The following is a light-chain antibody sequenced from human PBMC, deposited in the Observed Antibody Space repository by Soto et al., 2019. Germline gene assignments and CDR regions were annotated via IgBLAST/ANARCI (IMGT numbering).Light chain of an antibody. CDR3: QQYGTSPLT. CDR2: GAS. CDR1: QSVSSSS. J-gene: IGKJ4*01. V-gene: IGKV3-20*01. Sequence: EIVLTQSPGTLSLSPGERATLSCRASQSVSSSSLAWYQQKPGQAPRLLMYGASRRATGIPDRFSGSGSGTDFTLIISRLEPEDFAVYYCQQYGTSPLTFGGWTKVEIK.